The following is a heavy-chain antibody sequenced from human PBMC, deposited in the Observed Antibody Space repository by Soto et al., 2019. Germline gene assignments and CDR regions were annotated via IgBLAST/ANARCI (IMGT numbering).Heavy chain of an antibody. V-gene: IGHV1-69*01. J-gene: IGHJ4*02. CDR2: IIPVFVTP. D-gene: IGHD3-9*01. CDR3: AAKTGFPYYFDS. Sequence: QVQLVQSGAEVKKPGFSVKVSCRSSSDTFSSFAFNWVRQAPGQGLEWMAGIIPVFVTPHYAQKFQGRITLTADESKSTAYMELSGLTSDDTAVYFCAAKTGFPYYFDSWDQGTQVTVSS. CDR1: SDTFSSFA.